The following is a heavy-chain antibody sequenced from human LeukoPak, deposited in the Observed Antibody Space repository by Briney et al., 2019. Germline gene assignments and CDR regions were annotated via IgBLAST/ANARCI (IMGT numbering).Heavy chain of an antibody. CDR2: IYSGGST. D-gene: IGHD4-17*01. V-gene: IGHV3-53*04. Sequence: GGSLRLSCAASGFTVSSNYMSWVRQAPGKGLEWVSVIYSGGSTYYADSVKGRFTISRHNSKNTLYLQMNSLRAEDTAVYYCARESIGDAHYYYYGMDVWGQGTTVTVSS. J-gene: IGHJ6*02. CDR3: ARESIGDAHYYYYGMDV. CDR1: GFTVSSNY.